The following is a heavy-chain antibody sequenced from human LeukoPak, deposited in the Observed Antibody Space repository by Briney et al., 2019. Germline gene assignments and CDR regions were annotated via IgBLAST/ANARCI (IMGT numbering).Heavy chain of an antibody. Sequence: SVKVSCKASGGTFSSYAISWVRQAPGQGLEWMGRIIPILGIANYAQKFQGRVTITADKSTSTAYMELSSLRSDDTAVYYCARLIEEGSGWYFYYFDYWGQGTLVTVSS. V-gene: IGHV1-69*04. CDR1: GGTFSSYA. J-gene: IGHJ4*02. CDR3: ARLIEEGSGWYFYYFDY. D-gene: IGHD6-19*01. CDR2: IIPILGIA.